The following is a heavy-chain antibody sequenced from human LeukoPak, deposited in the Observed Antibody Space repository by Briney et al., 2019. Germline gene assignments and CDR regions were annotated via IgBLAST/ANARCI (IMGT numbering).Heavy chain of an antibody. D-gene: IGHD3-22*01. Sequence: PSETLSLTCAVCGGSFSGYYWSWIRQPPGKGLEWIGEINHSGSTNYNPSLKSRVTISVDTSKNQFSLKLSSVTAADTAVYYCARGRLVRADYWGQGTLVTVSS. J-gene: IGHJ4*02. CDR2: INHSGST. CDR3: ARGRLVRADY. V-gene: IGHV4-34*01. CDR1: GGSFSGYY.